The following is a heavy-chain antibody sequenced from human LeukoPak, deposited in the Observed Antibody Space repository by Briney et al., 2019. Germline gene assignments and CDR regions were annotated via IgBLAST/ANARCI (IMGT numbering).Heavy chain of an antibody. J-gene: IGHJ4*02. CDR1: GYTFTGYY. Sequence: ASVKVSCKASGYTFTGYYMHWVRQAPGQGLEWMGWINPNSGGTNYAQKFQGRVTMTRDTTISAAFMELSRLTSYDTAMYFCASYPRYSSSPPFDYWGQGTLVTVSS. CDR2: INPNSGGT. CDR3: ASYPRYSSSPPFDY. V-gene: IGHV1-2*02. D-gene: IGHD6-19*01.